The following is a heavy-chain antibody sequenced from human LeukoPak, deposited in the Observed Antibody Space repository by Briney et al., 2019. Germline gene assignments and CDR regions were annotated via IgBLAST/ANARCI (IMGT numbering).Heavy chain of an antibody. CDR1: GYTFTSYG. D-gene: IGHD3-10*01. CDR3: ARGTTMVRGVSQWWFDP. V-gene: IGHV1-18*01. Sequence: GASVKVSCKASGYTFTSYGISWVRQAPGQGLEWMGWISAYNGNTNYAQKLQGRVTMTTDTSTSTAYMELRSLRPDDTAVYYCARGTTMVRGVSQWWFDPWGQGTLVTVSS. J-gene: IGHJ5*02. CDR2: ISAYNGNT.